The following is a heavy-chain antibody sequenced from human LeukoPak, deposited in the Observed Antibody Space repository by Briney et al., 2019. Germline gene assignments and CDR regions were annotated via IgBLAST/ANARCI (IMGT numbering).Heavy chain of an antibody. CDR3: AREYSSGWFFHD. J-gene: IGHJ1*01. CDR1: GGSFSGYY. CDR2: INHSGST. Sequence: PSETLSLTCAVYGGSFSGYYWSWIRQPPGKGLEWIGEINHSGSTNYNPSLKSRVTISVDTSKNQFSLKLSSVTAADTAVYYCAREYSSGWFFHDWGQGTLVTVSS. V-gene: IGHV4-34*01. D-gene: IGHD6-19*01.